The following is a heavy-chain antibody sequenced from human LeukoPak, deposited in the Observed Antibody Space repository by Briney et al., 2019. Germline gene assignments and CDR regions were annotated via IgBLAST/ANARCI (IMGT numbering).Heavy chain of an antibody. J-gene: IGHJ4*02. V-gene: IGHV4-61*01. Sequence: ASETLSLTCTVSGGSVSSGSYYWSWIRQPPGKGLEWIGYIYYSGSTNYNPSLKSRVTISVDTSKNQFSLKLSSVTAADTAVYYCARSFGVGELSFPFDYWGQGTLVTVSS. CDR3: ARSFGVGELSFPFDY. D-gene: IGHD3-16*02. CDR2: IYYSGST. CDR1: GGSVSSGSYY.